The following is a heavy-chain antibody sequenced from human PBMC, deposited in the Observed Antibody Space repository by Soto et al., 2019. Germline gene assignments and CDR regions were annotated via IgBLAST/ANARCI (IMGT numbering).Heavy chain of an antibody. CDR3: ARGNRLRYFDWLLSDGEGGYFDY. J-gene: IGHJ4*02. Sequence: GASVKVSCKASGYTFTSYGISWVRQAPGQGLEWMGWISADNGNTNYAQKLQGRVTMTTDTSTSTAYMELRSLRADDTAVYYCARGNRLRYFDWLLSDGEGGYFDYWGQGALVTVSS. D-gene: IGHD3-9*01. CDR1: GYTFTSYG. V-gene: IGHV1-18*01. CDR2: ISADNGNT.